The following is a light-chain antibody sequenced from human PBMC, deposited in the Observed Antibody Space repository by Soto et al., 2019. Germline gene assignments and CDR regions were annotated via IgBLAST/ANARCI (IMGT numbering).Light chain of an antibody. Sequence: EIVLTQSPATLSLSPGERATLSCRASQSVSSYLAWYQQKPGQAPRLLIYDASNRATGIPARFSGSGSGTDFPLTISHLEPEDFAVYYCQQRSTWPALTFGGGTKVDIK. V-gene: IGKV3-11*01. CDR2: DAS. J-gene: IGKJ4*01. CDR3: QQRSTWPALT. CDR1: QSVSSY.